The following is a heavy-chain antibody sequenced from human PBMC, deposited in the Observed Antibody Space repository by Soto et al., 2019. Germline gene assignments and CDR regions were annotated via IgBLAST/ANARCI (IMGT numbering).Heavy chain of an antibody. J-gene: IGHJ6*02. CDR1: GYTLTELS. CDR3: ATDYYGSGSYYNADYYYGMDV. CDR2: FDPEDGET. Sequence: VASVKVSCKVSGYTLTELSMHWVRQAPGKGLEWMGGFDPEDGETIYAQKFQGRVTMTEDTSTDTAYMELSSLRSEDTAVYYCATDYYGSGSYYNADYYYGMDVWGQGTTVTVSS. V-gene: IGHV1-24*01. D-gene: IGHD3-10*01.